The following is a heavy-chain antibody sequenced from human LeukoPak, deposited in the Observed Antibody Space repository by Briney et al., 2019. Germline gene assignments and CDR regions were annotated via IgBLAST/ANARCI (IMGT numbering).Heavy chain of an antibody. CDR2: INPNSGGT. Sequence: GASLKLSCKASGYTFTGYYMHWVRQAPGQGLEWMGWINPNSGGTNYAQKFQGRVTMTRDTSISTAYMELSRLRSDDTAVYYCARDPGYLPHPFDYWGQGTLVTVSS. D-gene: IGHD1-1*01. CDR1: GYTFTGYY. J-gene: IGHJ4*02. V-gene: IGHV1-2*02. CDR3: ARDPGYLPHPFDY.